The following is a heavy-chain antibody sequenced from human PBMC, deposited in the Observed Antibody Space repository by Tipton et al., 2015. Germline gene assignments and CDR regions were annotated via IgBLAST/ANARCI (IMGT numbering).Heavy chain of an antibody. CDR2: IQYSGST. J-gene: IGHJ4*02. CDR3: ARVDYGDYVHYFDY. V-gene: IGHV4-59*01. Sequence: TLSLTCTVSGVSISSYYWTWIRQPPGKGLEWIGYIQYSGSTNYNPSLKSRVTISVDTSKTQFSLKMSSVTASDTAVYYCARVDYGDYVHYFDYWGQGTLVTVSS. CDR1: GVSISSYY. D-gene: IGHD4-17*01.